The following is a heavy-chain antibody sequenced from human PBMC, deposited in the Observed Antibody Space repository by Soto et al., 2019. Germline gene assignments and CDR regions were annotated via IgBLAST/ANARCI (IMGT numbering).Heavy chain of an antibody. V-gene: IGHV4-39*01. CDR3: ARGFDILTFGFCLDY. CDR2: MYFSGFYSGST. J-gene: IGHJ4*02. Sequence: SETLSLTCTVSGGSMSSSSYYWGWIRQPPGKRLEWIANMYFSGFYSGSTSYNPSLKSRVTISVDTSKNQFSLQVSSVTAAGTAVYYCARGFDILTFGFCLDYWGQGTLVTVSS. D-gene: IGHD3-9*01. CDR1: GGSMSSSSYY.